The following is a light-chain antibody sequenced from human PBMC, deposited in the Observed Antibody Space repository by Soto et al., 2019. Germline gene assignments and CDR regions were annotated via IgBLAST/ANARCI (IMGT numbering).Light chain of an antibody. CDR3: SSFTSTSTYI. CDR1: SSDVGGSIY. CDR2: DVS. V-gene: IGLV2-14*01. Sequence: QSVLPQPASVSGSPGQSITISCTGTSSDVGGSIYVSWYKQHPGKAPKLMIYDVSNRPSGVSNRISGSKSGNTASLTISGIQPEDEADYYCSSFTSTSTYIFGTGTKVTVL. J-gene: IGLJ1*01.